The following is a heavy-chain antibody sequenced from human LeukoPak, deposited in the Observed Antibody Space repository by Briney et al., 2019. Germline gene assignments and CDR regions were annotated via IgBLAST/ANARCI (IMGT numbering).Heavy chain of an antibody. J-gene: IGHJ3*02. CDR3: ARREFDGFDI. V-gene: IGHV1-69*08. CDR2: IIPIIGTT. CDR1: VCTFTINS. Sequence: SVKVSCKATVCTFTINSNNWIRHAPGQGLEWMGRIIPIIGTTNYSQKFQGRVTITADKSTNTAYTELSSLKSEDTAVYYCARREFDGFDIWGQGTMVTVSS. D-gene: IGHD2/OR15-2a*01.